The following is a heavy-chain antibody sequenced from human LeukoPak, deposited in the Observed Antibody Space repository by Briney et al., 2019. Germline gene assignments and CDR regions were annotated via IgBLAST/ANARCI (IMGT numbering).Heavy chain of an antibody. Sequence: GASVKVSCKASGGTFSSYAISWVRQAPGQGLEWMGGIIPIFGTANYAQKFQGRVTITADESTSTAYMELSSLRSEDTAVYYCAREAVPAAINYYYMGVWGKGATVTVSS. CDR1: GGTFSSYA. J-gene: IGHJ6*03. D-gene: IGHD2-2*02. V-gene: IGHV1-69*13. CDR2: IIPIFGTA. CDR3: AREAVPAAINYYYMGV.